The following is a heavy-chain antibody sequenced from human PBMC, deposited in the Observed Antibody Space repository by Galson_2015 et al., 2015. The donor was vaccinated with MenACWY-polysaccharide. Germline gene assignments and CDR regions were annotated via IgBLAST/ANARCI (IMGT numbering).Heavy chain of an antibody. J-gene: IGHJ3*02. Sequence: QSGAEVKKPGESLKISCKGSGYSFTSYWIGWVRQMPGKGLEWMGIIYPGDSDTRYSPSFQGQVTISADKSISTAYLQWSSLKASDTAMYYCARSSRGTLAVADTPVDIWGQGTMVTVSS. CDR1: GYSFTSYW. V-gene: IGHV5-51*06. CDR2: IYPGDSDT. D-gene: IGHD6-19*01. CDR3: ARSSRGTLAVADTPVDI.